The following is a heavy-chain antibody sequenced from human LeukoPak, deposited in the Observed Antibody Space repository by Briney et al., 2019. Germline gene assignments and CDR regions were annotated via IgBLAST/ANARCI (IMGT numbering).Heavy chain of an antibody. CDR3: ARDGGNSITNYYYGMDV. CDR2: IYYSGST. CDR1: GGFISSGGYY. D-gene: IGHD4-23*01. V-gene: IGHV4-31*03. Sequence: SQTLSLTCTVSGGFISSGGYYWSWIRQHPGKGLEWIGYIYYSGSTYYNPSLKSRVTISVDTSKNQFSLKLSSVTAADTAVYYCARDGGNSITNYYYGMDVWGQGPRSPSP. J-gene: IGHJ6*02.